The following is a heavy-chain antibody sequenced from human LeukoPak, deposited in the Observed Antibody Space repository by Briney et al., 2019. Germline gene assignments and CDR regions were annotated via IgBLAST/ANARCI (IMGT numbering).Heavy chain of an antibody. CDR3: ARNSNAKRYFDY. V-gene: IGHV1-46*01. CDR2: INPSGGST. J-gene: IGHJ4*01. Sequence: ASVKVSCKASGYTFTSYYMHWVRQAPGQGLEWMGIINPSGGSTSYAQKFQGRVTMTRDTSTSTVYMEPSSLRPEVTAVYSCARNSNAKRYFDYWGHGTLVTVSS. CDR1: GYTFTSYY. D-gene: IGHD2/OR15-2a*01.